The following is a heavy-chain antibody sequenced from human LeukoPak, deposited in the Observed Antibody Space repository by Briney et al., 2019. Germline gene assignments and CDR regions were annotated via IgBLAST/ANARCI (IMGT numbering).Heavy chain of an antibody. V-gene: IGHV4-38-2*02. Sequence: PSETLSLTCTVSGYSISSGYYWGWIRQPPGKGLEWIGSIYHSGSTYYNPSLKSRVTISVDTSKNQFSLKLSSVTAADTAVYYCARDWDPIVGANNWFDPWGQGTLVTVSS. J-gene: IGHJ5*02. D-gene: IGHD1-26*01. CDR3: ARDWDPIVGANNWFDP. CDR2: IYHSGST. CDR1: GYSISSGYY.